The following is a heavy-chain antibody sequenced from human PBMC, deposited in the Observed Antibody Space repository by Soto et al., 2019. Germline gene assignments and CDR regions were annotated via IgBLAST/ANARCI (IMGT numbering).Heavy chain of an antibody. CDR3: AGHPVRGVIITSNYYGMDV. J-gene: IGHJ6*02. V-gene: IGHV5-10-1*01. Sequence: EMGERGVVRMGRIHPRHSSPHHSPSFPGHVTISADKSISTAYLQWSSLKASDTAMYYCAGHPVRGVIITSNYYGMDVWGQGTTVTVSS. D-gene: IGHD3-10*01. CDR2: IHPRHSSP.